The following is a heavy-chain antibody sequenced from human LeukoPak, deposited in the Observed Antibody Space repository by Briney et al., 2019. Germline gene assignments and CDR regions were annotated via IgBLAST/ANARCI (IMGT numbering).Heavy chain of an antibody. J-gene: IGHJ4*02. Sequence: PGGSLRLSCAASGFTFSSYAMHWVRQAPGKGLEWVAVISYDGSNKYYADSVKGRFTISRDNPKNTLYLQMNSLRAEDTAVYYCARAPPSGGYDFFDYWGQGTLVTVSS. V-gene: IGHV3-30*01. D-gene: IGHD5-12*01. CDR3: ARAPPSGGYDFFDY. CDR2: ISYDGSNK. CDR1: GFTFSSYA.